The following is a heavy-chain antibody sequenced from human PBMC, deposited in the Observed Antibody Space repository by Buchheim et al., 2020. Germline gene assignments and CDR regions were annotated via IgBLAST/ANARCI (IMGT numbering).Heavy chain of an antibody. J-gene: IGHJ4*02. D-gene: IGHD3-22*01. CDR1: GGSFSGYY. Sequence: QVQPQQWGAGLLKPSETLSLTCAVYGGSFSGYYWSWIRQPPGKGLEWIGEINHSGSTNYNPSLKSRVTISVATSQNQFSLKLSSVTAADTAVYYCARGRLSTYYYDSSGYYSPGAYGYWGQGTL. V-gene: IGHV4-34*01. CDR3: ARGRLSTYYYDSSGYYSPGAYGY. CDR2: INHSGST.